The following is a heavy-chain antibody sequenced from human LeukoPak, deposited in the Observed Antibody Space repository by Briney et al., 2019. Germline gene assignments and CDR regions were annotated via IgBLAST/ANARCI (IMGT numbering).Heavy chain of an antibody. D-gene: IGHD3-10*01. J-gene: IGHJ4*02. Sequence: GGSLRLSCAASGFTFSSYGMHWVRQAPGKGLEWMTFIRYDGSNKYYADSVKGRFTLSRDDTKNTLYLQMNSLRAEDTAVYYCARNIGSQLGYFDYWGQGTLVTVSS. V-gene: IGHV3-30*02. CDR3: ARNIGSQLGYFDY. CDR1: GFTFSSYG. CDR2: IRYDGSNK.